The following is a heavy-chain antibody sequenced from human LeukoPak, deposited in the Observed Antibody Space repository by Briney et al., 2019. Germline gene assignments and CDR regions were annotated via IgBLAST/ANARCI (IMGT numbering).Heavy chain of an antibody. J-gene: IGHJ4*02. CDR1: GFTFSTYA. D-gene: IGHD2-15*01. V-gene: IGHV3-23*01. CDR2: ISGSGGST. CDR3: AKATSNYCSGASCYLGY. Sequence: GGSLRLSCAASGFTFSTYAMTWIRQAPGKGLEWVSAISGSGGSTYYADSVKGRFTISRDNSKNTLYLQMNSLRAEDTAVYYCAKATSNYCSGASCYLGYWGQGTLVTVSS.